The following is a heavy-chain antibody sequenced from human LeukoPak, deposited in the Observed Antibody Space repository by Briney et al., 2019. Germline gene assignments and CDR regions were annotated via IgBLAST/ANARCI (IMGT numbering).Heavy chain of an antibody. J-gene: IGHJ4*02. CDR2: ISSSSSYI. V-gene: IGHV3-21*01. CDR3: AKDGLDYYGFGDDY. CDR1: GFTFSSYS. D-gene: IGHD3-10*01. Sequence: GGSLRLSCAASGFTFSSYSMNWVRQAPGKGLEWVSSISSSSSYIYYADSVKGRFTISRDNAKNSLYLQMNSLRAEDTAVYYCAKDGLDYYGFGDDYWGQGTLVTVSS.